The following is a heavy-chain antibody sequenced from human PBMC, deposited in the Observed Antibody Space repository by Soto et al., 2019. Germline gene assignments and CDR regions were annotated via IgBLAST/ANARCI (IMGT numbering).Heavy chain of an antibody. D-gene: IGHD2-2*01. CDR3: ATARGYCSSTSCYFDNWFDP. V-gene: IGHV3-33*01. CDR2: IWYDGSNK. Sequence: GGSLRLSCAASGFTFSSYGMHWVRQAPGKGLEWVAVIWYDGSNKYYAGSVKGRFTISRDNSKNTLYLQMNSLRAEDTAVYYCATARGYCSSTSCYFDNWFDPWGQGTLVTVSS. CDR1: GFTFSSYG. J-gene: IGHJ5*02.